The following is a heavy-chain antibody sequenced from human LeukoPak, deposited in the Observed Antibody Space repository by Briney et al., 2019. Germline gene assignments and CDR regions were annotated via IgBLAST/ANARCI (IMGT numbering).Heavy chain of an antibody. J-gene: IGHJ4*02. CDR3: ARANYDILTGYQYYFDY. D-gene: IGHD3-9*01. CDR1: GFTFSRYW. CDR2: INSDGSST. Sequence: PGGSLRLSCVASGFTFSRYWMHWVRQAPGKGLVWVSRINSDGSSTSYADSVKGRFTISRDNAKNTLYLQMNSLRAEDTAVYYCARANYDILTGYQYYFDYWGQGTLVTVSS. V-gene: IGHV3-74*01.